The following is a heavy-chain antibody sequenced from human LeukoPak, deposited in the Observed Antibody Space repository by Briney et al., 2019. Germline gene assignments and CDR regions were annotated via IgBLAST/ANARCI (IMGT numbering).Heavy chain of an antibody. V-gene: IGHV1-8*01. CDR2: MNPNSGNT. CDR3: ARRRPKKDYDILSPTKYYFDY. D-gene: IGHD3-9*01. Sequence: ASVKVSCKASGYTFTSYDINWVRQATGQGLEWMGWMNPNSGNTGYAQKFQSRVTMTRNTSISTAYMELSSLRSEDTAVYYCARRRPKKDYDILSPTKYYFDYWGQGTLVTVSS. CDR1: GYTFTSYD. J-gene: IGHJ4*02.